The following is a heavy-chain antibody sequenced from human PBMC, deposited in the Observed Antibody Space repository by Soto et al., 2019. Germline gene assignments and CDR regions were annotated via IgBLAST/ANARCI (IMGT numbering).Heavy chain of an antibody. V-gene: IGHV1-2*02. D-gene: IGHD2-15*01. CDR3: AKELQRGMDV. CDR1: GYTFSVYH. CDR2: VHPNSGGT. J-gene: IGHJ6*02. Sequence: QVHLVQSGAEVKQPGASVKVSCKASGYTFSVYHMHWVRQAPGQGLEWMGWVHPNSGGTNYAQSFEGRVTMTRDTSINTAYTALSRLTSDDTALYYCAKELQRGMDVWGQGTTVTVSS.